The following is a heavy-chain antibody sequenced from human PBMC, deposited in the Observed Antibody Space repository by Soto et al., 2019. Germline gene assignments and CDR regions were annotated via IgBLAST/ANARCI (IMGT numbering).Heavy chain of an antibody. J-gene: IGHJ4*02. Sequence: QVPLVQSGAEVKKPGSSVKVSCKASGGTFSSYAISWVRQAPGQGLEWMGGIIPIFGTANYAQKFQGRVTITADESTSTAYMELSSLRSEDTAVYYCARDGANYYDSSGYYSHWGQGTLVTVSS. CDR3: ARDGANYYDSSGYYSH. CDR2: IIPIFGTA. V-gene: IGHV1-69*01. D-gene: IGHD3-22*01. CDR1: GGTFSSYA.